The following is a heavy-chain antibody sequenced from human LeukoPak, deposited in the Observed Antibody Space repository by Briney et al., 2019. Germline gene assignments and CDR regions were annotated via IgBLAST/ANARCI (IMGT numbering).Heavy chain of an antibody. CDR1: GYTFTSYY. V-gene: IGHV1-24*01. Sequence: ASVKVSCKASGYTFTSYYMHWVRQAPGQGLEWMGGFDPEDGETIYARKFQGRVTMTEDTSTDTAYMELSSLRSEDTAVYYCATARSGSYSTYYYYGMDVWGQGTTVTVSS. CDR3: ATARSGSYSTYYYYGMDV. CDR2: FDPEDGET. D-gene: IGHD1-26*01. J-gene: IGHJ6*02.